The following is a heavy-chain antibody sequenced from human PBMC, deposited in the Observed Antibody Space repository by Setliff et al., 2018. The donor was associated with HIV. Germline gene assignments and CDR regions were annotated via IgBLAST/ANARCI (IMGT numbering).Heavy chain of an antibody. J-gene: IGHJ5*02. Sequence: ASVKVSCKTSGYSFTNYGYGISWVRQAPGQGLEWMGWISAYYRNPGYSQKFQGRVTMTTGTSTNTVYMELRSLRSDDTAVYYCAGYREGYCSGDNCYSGNESWGQGTLVTVSS. D-gene: IGHD2-15*01. CDR2: ISAYYRNP. CDR3: AGYREGYCSGDNCYSGNES. V-gene: IGHV1-18*01. CDR1: GYSFTNYGYG.